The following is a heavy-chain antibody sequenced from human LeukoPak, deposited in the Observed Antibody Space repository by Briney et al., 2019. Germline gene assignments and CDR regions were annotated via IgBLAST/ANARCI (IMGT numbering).Heavy chain of an antibody. V-gene: IGHV3-23*01. CDR2: ISGSGGNT. CDR1: GFTFSSYG. J-gene: IGHJ4*02. D-gene: IGHD3-22*01. CDR3: AKRPYYYDSSGYYFDY. Sequence: GGSLRLSCAASGFTFSSYGMSWVRQAPGKGLEWVSGISGSGGNTYHSDSVKGRFTISRDNSKNTLYLQMNSLRVEDTAVYYCAKRPYYYDSSGYYFDYWGQGTLVTVSS.